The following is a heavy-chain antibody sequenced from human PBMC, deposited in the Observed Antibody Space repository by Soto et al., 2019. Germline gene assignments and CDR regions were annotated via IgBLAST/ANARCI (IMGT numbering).Heavy chain of an antibody. D-gene: IGHD6-13*01. CDR2: IYYSGST. Sequence: SETLSLTCTVSGGSISGHYWTWIRQPPGKGLEWIGYIYYSGSTNYNPSLKSRVTISVDTSKNQFSLKLSSVTAADTAVYYCARGNGISSWYRHYYYYGMDVWGQGTTVTVSS. CDR1: GGSISGHY. J-gene: IGHJ6*02. V-gene: IGHV4-59*11. CDR3: ARGNGISSWYRHYYYYGMDV.